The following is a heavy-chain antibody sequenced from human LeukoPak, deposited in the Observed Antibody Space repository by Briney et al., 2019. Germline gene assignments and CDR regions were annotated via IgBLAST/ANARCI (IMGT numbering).Heavy chain of an antibody. CDR3: ARGSYDSSDFEYFHH. J-gene: IGHJ1*01. D-gene: IGHD3-22*01. CDR1: GYTFTGNY. Sequence: ASVKVSCKASGYTFTGNYMHWVRQAPGQGLEWMGWINPNSGGTNYAQKFQGRVTMTKDTSIGTAYMELNRLRADDTAVYYCARGSYDSSDFEYFHHWGQGTLVTVSS. V-gene: IGHV1-2*02. CDR2: INPNSGGT.